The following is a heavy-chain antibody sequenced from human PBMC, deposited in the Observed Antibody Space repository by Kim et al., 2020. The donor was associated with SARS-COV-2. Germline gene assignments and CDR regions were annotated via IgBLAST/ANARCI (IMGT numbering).Heavy chain of an antibody. CDR1: GFTFDDYA. CDR3: AKDTYLPRGYSSWGPDY. V-gene: IGHV3-43*02. Sequence: GGSLRLSCAASGFTFDDYAMHWVRQAPGKGLEWVSLISGDGGSTYYADSVKGRFTISRDNSKNSLYLQMNSLRTEDTALYYCAKDTYLPRGYSSWGPDYWGQGTLVTVSS. CDR2: ISGDGGST. J-gene: IGHJ4*02. D-gene: IGHD5-18*01.